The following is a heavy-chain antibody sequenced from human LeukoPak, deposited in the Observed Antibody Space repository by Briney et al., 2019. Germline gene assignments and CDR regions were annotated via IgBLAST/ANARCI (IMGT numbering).Heavy chain of an antibody. CDR1: GYSFTSYW. CDR3: ARHFSACSSTSCYAAWFDY. J-gene: IGHJ4*02. V-gene: IGHV5-51*01. D-gene: IGHD2-2*01. Sequence: GESLKISCKGSGYSFTSYWIGWVRQMPGKGLEWMGIIYPSDSDTRYSPSFQGQVTISADKSISTAYLQWSSLKASDTAMCYCARHFSACSSTSCYAAWFDYWGQGTLVTVSS. CDR2: IYPSDSDT.